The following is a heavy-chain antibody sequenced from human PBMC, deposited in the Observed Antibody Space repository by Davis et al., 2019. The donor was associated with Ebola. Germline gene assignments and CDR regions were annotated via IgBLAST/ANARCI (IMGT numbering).Heavy chain of an antibody. V-gene: IGHV1-8*01. J-gene: IGHJ4*02. Sequence: ASVKVSCKASGYTFTSHDINWVRQATGQGLEWVGWINPNSGNTGYARKFQGRVTMTRNTSINTAYMELNSLRTEDTAVYYCVTENWYRFESWGQGTLVTVSS. CDR1: GYTFTSHD. D-gene: IGHD1/OR15-1a*01. CDR2: INPNSGNT. CDR3: VTENWYRFES.